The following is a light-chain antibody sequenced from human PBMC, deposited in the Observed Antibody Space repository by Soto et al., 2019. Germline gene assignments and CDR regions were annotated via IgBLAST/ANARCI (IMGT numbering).Light chain of an antibody. J-gene: IGKJ2*01. Sequence: EIVLTQSPGTLSLSPGERATLFCRASQSVTSSQLAWYQQKPGQAPRLLIHGASSRATGIPDRFSGSGSGTDFTLTISRLEPEDFAVYYCQQDGSSPPYTFGQGTKLEIK. CDR1: QSVTSSQ. CDR3: QQDGSSPPYT. V-gene: IGKV3-20*01. CDR2: GAS.